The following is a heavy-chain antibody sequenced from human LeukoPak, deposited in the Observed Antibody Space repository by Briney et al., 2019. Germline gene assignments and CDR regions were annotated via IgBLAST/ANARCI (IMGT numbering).Heavy chain of an antibody. CDR3: AKDITTYYDILTGYSEEYYFDY. Sequence: PGGSLRLSCAASGFTFSSYAMSWVRQAPGKGLEWVSAISGSGGSTYYADSVKGRFTISRDNSKNTLYLQMNSLRAEDTAVYYCAKDITTYYDILTGYSEEYYFDYWGQGTLVTVSS. D-gene: IGHD3-9*01. CDR2: ISGSGGST. J-gene: IGHJ4*02. CDR1: GFTFSSYA. V-gene: IGHV3-23*01.